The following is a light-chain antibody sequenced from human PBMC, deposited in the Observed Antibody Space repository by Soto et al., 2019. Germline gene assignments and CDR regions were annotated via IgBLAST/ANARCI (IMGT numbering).Light chain of an antibody. Sequence: QSALTQPASVSGSPGQSITISCTATTSDVGGFDSVSWYQQHPGTAPRVIIYEVSNRPSGVSYRFSGSKSANTASLTISGLQADDEADYYCRSYTTSNTWLFGGGTTLTVL. J-gene: IGLJ3*02. CDR2: EVS. CDR3: RSYTTSNTWL. V-gene: IGLV2-14*01. CDR1: TSDVGGFDS.